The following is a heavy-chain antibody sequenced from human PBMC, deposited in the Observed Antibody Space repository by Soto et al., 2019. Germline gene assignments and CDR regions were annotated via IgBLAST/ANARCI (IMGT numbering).Heavy chain of an antibody. D-gene: IGHD3-3*01. CDR1: GGSISSYY. J-gene: IGHJ6*03. CDR2: IYSSGRT. Sequence: QVQLQESGPGLVKPSETLSLTCTVSGGSISSYYWSWVRQPPGKGLEWIGYIYSSGRTNYNPSLKGRAAISVDTTKIQFSRTRSSVTAAGTAVYYCARASTGYYDFWSGYQRKYYYYDMDVWGKGTTVTVSS. CDR3: ARASTGYYDFWSGYQRKYYYYDMDV. V-gene: IGHV4-59*01.